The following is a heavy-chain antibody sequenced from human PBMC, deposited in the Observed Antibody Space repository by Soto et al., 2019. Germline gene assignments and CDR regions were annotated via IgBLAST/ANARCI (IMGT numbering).Heavy chain of an antibody. CDR1: GFTFGHYA. V-gene: IGHV3-23*01. D-gene: IGHD6-13*01. CDR2: ISGKADYT. CDR3: AKDSLPGIPAAGTVC. Sequence: EVQLLESGGGLVPPGGSLRLSSVASGFTFGHYAMSCVRQAPGEGVEWVSVISGKADYTGYIEPVKGRFTISRDNSKNTLYMQMNSLRVEDTAVYYCAKDSLPGIPAAGTVCWGQGTLVTVSS. J-gene: IGHJ4*02.